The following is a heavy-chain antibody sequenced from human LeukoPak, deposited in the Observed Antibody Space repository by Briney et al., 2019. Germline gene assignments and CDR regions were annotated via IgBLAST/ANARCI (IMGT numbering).Heavy chain of an antibody. CDR1: GGSISSYY. CDR3: ARRITNYCSGGSCYSQYNWFDP. J-gene: IGHJ5*02. D-gene: IGHD2-15*01. Sequence: SETLSLTCTVSGGSISSYYWSWIRQPPGKGLEWIGYIYYSGSTNYNPSLKSRVTISVDTSKNQFSLKLSSVTAADTAVYYCARRITNYCSGGSCYSQYNWFDPWGQGTLVTVSS. CDR2: IYYSGST. V-gene: IGHV4-59*12.